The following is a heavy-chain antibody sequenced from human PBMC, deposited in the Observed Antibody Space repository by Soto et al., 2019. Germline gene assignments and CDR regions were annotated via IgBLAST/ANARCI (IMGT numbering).Heavy chain of an antibody. V-gene: IGHV4-39*01. CDR3: ASSAVARPNRFDP. CDR1: GGSISSSSYY. Sequence: PSETLSLTCSVSGGSISSSSYYGGWIRQPPGKGLEWIGNIYYSGNTYYNPSLKSRVTISVDTSKSQFSLKLSSATAADTAVYYCASSAVARPNRFDPWGQGTLVTVSS. D-gene: IGHD6-19*01. CDR2: IYYSGNT. J-gene: IGHJ5*02.